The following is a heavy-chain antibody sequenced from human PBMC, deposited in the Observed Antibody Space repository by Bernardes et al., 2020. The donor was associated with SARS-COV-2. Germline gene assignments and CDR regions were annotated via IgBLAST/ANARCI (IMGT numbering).Heavy chain of an antibody. D-gene: IGHD5-12*01. CDR1: GGSVSSGSYY. J-gene: IGHJ3*02. CDR3: ARFGLDWDGYKSEGDAFDI. Sequence: SETLSLTCTVSGGSVSSGSYYWSWIRQPPGKGLEWIGYIYYSGSTNYNPSLKSRVTISVDTSKNQFSLKLSSVTAADTAVYYCARFGLDWDGYKSEGDAFDIWGQGNPGHRLL. V-gene: IGHV4-61*01. CDR2: IYYSGST.